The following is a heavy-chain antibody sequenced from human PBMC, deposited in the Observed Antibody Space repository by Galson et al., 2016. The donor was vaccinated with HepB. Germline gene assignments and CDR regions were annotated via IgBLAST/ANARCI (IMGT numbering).Heavy chain of an antibody. V-gene: IGHV3-7*01. CDR1: GFLFWNTW. J-gene: IGHJ4*01. CDR3: EAYCGAGSCHGIEY. D-gene: IGHD2-21*01. Sequence: SLRLSCAGSGFLFWNTWMSWVRQAPGKGLEWVANINEDGSEKNYVDSVKGRFFISRDNAKNSLSLQMNGLGVEDTALYYCEAYCGAGSCHGIEYWGHGTLVTVSS. CDR2: INEDGSEK.